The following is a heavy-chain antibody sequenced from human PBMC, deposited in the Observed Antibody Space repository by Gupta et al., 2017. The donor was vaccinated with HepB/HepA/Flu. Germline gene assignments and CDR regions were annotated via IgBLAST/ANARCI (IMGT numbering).Heavy chain of an antibody. CDR2: MKPDNGDS. J-gene: IGHJ6*03. CDR3: ARAGCGGGGCYSDLYYHYYYMDL. D-gene: IGHD2-15*01. CDR1: FTMYD. Sequence: FTMYDINWVRQAPGQGLEWMGWMKPDNGDSVYAQKFQGRVTFTRSASIRTAYMELTSLRSEDTAVYYCARAGCGGGGCYSDLYYHYYYMDLWGTGTTVTVSS. V-gene: IGHV1-8*03.